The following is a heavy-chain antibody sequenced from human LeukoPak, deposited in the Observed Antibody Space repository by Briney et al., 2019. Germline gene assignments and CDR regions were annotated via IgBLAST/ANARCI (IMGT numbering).Heavy chain of an antibody. J-gene: IGHJ4*02. Sequence: GGSLRLSCVASGFSFSSYVMNWVRQAPGTGLEWVSAISGNGGSTYYADSVKGRFTISRDNSKNTLSLQMNSLRAEDTAVYYCASLHDIVVIPDATIDYWGQGTLVTVSS. V-gene: IGHV3-23*01. CDR3: ASLHDIVVIPDATIDY. CDR2: ISGNGGST. D-gene: IGHD2-2*01. CDR1: GFSFSSYV.